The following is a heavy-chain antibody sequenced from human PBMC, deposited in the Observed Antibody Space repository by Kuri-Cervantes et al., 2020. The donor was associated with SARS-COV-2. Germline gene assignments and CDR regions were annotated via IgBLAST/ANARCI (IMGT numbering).Heavy chain of an antibody. D-gene: IGHD2-2*02. CDR2: ISSSSSTI. J-gene: IGHJ6*04. V-gene: IGHV3-48*01. CDR1: GFTFSSYS. Sequence: LSLTCAASGFTFSSYSMNWVRQAPGKGLEWVSYISSSSSTIYYADSVKGRFTISRDNAKNSLYLQMNSLRAEDTAVYYCARRIVVVPAAIGMDVWGKGTTVTVSP. CDR3: ARRIVVVPAAIGMDV.